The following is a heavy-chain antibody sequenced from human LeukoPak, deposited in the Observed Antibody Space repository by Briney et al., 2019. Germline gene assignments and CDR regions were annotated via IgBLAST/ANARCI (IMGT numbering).Heavy chain of an antibody. CDR2: ISSSSSYI. CDR3: ARTTYTGYSSSWYSRYYYYYMDV. J-gene: IGHJ6*03. Sequence: GGSLRLSCAASGFTFSSYSMNWVRQAPGKGLEWVSSISSSSSYIYYADSVKGRFTISRDNAKNSLYLQMNSLRAEDTAVYYCARTTYTGYSSSWYSRYYYYYMDVWGKGTTVTVSS. CDR1: GFTFSSYS. V-gene: IGHV3-21*01. D-gene: IGHD6-13*01.